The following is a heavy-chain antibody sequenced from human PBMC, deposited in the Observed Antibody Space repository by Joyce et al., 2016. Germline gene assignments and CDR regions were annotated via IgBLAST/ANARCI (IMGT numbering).Heavy chain of an antibody. Sequence: EVQLVQSGAEVKKPGESLRISCKGSGYSFTSYWISWVRQMPGKGLGWLGRIDPSESYTNYSPSFQGHVTISADKSISTAYLQWSSLKASDTAMYYCARGENYYDSHPYNWFDPWGQGTLVTVSS. D-gene: IGHD3-22*01. V-gene: IGHV5-10-1*03. CDR1: GYSFTSYW. CDR3: ARGENYYDSHPYNWFDP. J-gene: IGHJ5*02. CDR2: IDPSESYT.